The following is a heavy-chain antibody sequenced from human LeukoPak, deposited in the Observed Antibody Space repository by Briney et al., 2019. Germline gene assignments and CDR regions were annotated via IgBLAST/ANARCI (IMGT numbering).Heavy chain of an antibody. D-gene: IGHD6-13*01. V-gene: IGHV3-30*01. CDR1: GFPFSSYS. Sequence: PGGSLRLSCVASGFPFSSYSFHWVRQAPGKGLEWVALLSYDGSIKHYADSVKGRFTHSRDNSKSSVYLQMDSLKADDTAVYYCARGVSTWYRIDYWGQGTLVTVSS. CDR2: LSYDGSIK. J-gene: IGHJ4*02. CDR3: ARGVSTWYRIDY.